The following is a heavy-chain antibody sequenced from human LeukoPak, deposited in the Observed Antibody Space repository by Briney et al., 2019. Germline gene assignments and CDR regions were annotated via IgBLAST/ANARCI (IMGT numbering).Heavy chain of an antibody. CDR3: PRDISTTVFDS. J-gene: IGHJ5*01. Sequence: GASVKVSCKTSGYTFSDEGIVWVRQAPGQGFEWVGWISAVNGDKKSSRKVQGRLALTTDITTSTAFMELTSLRSDDTALYYCPRDISTTVFDSWGQGTLVTVSS. D-gene: IGHD4-11*01. V-gene: IGHV1-18*01. CDR1: GYTFSDEG. CDR2: ISAVNGDK.